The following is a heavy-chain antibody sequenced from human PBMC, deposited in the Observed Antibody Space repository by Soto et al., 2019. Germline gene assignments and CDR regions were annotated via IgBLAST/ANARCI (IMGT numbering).Heavy chain of an antibody. CDR2: VTTFNAKT. V-gene: IGHV1-18*01. CDR3: LKVRYAYFDPPASDH. J-gene: IGHJ4*02. D-gene: IGHD3-9*01. Sequence: QVRLVQSGAEVKKPGASVKVSCETSGYTFTNFGISWVRQAPGQGLEWMGGVTTFNAKTNDAQTLQGRLTVTTDTSKSTVYMEMRRLISDAPATYGWLKVRYAYFDPPASDHLGQGTLITGSA. CDR1: GYTFTNFG.